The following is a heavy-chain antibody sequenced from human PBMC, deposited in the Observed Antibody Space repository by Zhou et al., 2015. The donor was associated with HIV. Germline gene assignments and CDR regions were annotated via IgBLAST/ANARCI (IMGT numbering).Heavy chain of an antibody. J-gene: IGHJ2*01. CDR3: AREGWGSWYFDL. V-gene: IGHV1-69*06. CDR1: GDIFSNFA. Sequence: QVQLVQSGAEVKKPGSSVKVSCKTSGDIFSNFAVSWVRQGPGQGLEWMGGIIPIFGTTNYAQKFEGRVTITADKSTSTAYMELSRLRYDDTAAYYCAREGWGSWYFDLWGRGTLVSVSS. D-gene: IGHD7-27*01. CDR2: IIPIFGTT.